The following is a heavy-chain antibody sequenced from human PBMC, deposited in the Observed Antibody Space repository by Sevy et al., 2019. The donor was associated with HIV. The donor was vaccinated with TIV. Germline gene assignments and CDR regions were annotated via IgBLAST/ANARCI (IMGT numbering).Heavy chain of an antibody. Sequence: GGSLRLSCAASGFAFSSHAMHWVRQAPGKGLEWVAVISYEGTETFYAASVEGRFTISRDNSKNMLSLQINSLRPEDTAVYYSAIDGGYSIKWYPLYWGHGTLVTVSS. CDR1: GFAFSSHA. V-gene: IGHV3-30-3*01. CDR2: ISYEGTET. J-gene: IGHJ4*01. CDR3: AIDGGYSIKWYPLY. D-gene: IGHD6-13*01.